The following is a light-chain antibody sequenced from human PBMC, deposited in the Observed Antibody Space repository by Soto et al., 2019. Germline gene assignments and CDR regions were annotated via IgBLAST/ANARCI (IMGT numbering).Light chain of an antibody. V-gene: IGLV2-8*01. CDR2: EVN. CDR1: SSDVGGYNY. J-gene: IGLJ1*01. Sequence: QSALTQPPSASGSPGQSVSISCTGTSSDVGGYNYVSWYQQYPGKVPKLMVYEVNKRPSGVPDRFSGSKSGNTASLTVSGLQAEDEADYYCTSYAGDNNVFGTGTKLTVL. CDR3: TSYAGDNNV.